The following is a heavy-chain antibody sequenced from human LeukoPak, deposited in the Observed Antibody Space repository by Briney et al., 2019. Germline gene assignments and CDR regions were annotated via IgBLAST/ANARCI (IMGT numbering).Heavy chain of an antibody. Sequence: GGSLRLSCAASGFTFSSYAMNWVRQAPGKGLEWVSVISDNGGLRYYADSVKGRFTISRDNSNNTLYLQMNGLRAEDTAVYYCAKRDEEYAFNLWGQGTMVTVSS. CDR1: GFTFSSYA. J-gene: IGHJ3*01. CDR3: AKRDEEYAFNL. V-gene: IGHV3-23*01. CDR2: ISDNGGLR. D-gene: IGHD5-24*01.